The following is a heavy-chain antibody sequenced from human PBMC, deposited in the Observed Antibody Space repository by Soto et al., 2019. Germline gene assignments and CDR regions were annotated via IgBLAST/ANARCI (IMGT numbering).Heavy chain of an antibody. CDR1: GFTFSSYA. J-gene: IGHJ4*02. Sequence: GGSLRLSCAASGFTFSSYAMSWVRQAPGKGLEWVSAISGSGGSTYYADSVKGRFTISRDNSKNTLYLQMNSLRAEDTVLYFCASRYCGGGSCYWGFDYWGQGTLVTVSS. D-gene: IGHD2-15*01. CDR2: ISGSGGST. V-gene: IGHV3-23*01. CDR3: ASRYCGGGSCYWGFDY.